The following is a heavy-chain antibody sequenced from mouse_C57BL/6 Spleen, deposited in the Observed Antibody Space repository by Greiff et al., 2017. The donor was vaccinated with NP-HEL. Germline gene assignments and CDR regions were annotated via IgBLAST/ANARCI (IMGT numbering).Heavy chain of an antibody. CDR2: ISYDGSN. V-gene: IGHV3-6*01. Sequence: EVQLQQSGPGLVKPSQSLSLTCSVTGYSITSGYYWNWIRQFPGNKLEWMGYISYDGSNNYNPSLKNRISITRDTSKNQFFLKLNSVTTEDTATYYCARAYGDGLYYFDYWGQGTTLTVSS. J-gene: IGHJ2*01. CDR3: ARAYGDGLYYFDY. CDR1: GYSITSGYY. D-gene: IGHD1-2*01.